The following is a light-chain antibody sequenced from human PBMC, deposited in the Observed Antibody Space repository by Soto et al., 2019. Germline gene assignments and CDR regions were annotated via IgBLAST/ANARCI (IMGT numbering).Light chain of an antibody. CDR2: DVN. J-gene: IGLJ1*01. CDR3: CSFAGSYTSYV. CDR1: SSGVGVSNY. Sequence: QSVLTQPRSVSGSPGQSVTISCTGASSGVGVSNYVSWYRQHPGEAPKLLIFDVNQRPSGVPDRFSDSKSGNAASLTISGLQADDEADYYCCSFAGSYTSYVFGTGTKVTVL. V-gene: IGLV2-11*01.